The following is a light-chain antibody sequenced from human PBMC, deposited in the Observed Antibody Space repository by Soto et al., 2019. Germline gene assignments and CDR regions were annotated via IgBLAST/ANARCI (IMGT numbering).Light chain of an antibody. CDR3: QVWESSTVHYV. V-gene: IGLV3-21*02. CDR2: DDR. J-gene: IGLJ1*01. CDR1: NIGTKR. Sequence: SYELTQPPSVSVAPGQTARITCGGNNIGTKRVHWYQQKPGQAPVLVVYDDRDRPSGIPERFSGSNSGNTATLTLSRVEAGDEADYYCQVWESSTVHYVFGTGTKLTVL.